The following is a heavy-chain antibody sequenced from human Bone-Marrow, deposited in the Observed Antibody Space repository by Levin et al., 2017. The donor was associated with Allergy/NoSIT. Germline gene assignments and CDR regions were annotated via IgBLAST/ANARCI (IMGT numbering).Heavy chain of an antibody. CDR1: GFAISRHR. Sequence: GGSLRLSCVASGFAISRHRMIWVRQAPGKGLEWVSSINNAGDSIYYADSVKGRFTMSGDNAKNSVYLQMSSLRVEDTALYYCTRMYSDLIWGSNRKDDAFDIWGQGTVVTVSS. J-gene: IGHJ3*02. V-gene: IGHV3-21*06. CDR2: INNAGDSI. CDR3: TRMYSDLIWGSNRKDDAFDI. D-gene: IGHD3-16*02.